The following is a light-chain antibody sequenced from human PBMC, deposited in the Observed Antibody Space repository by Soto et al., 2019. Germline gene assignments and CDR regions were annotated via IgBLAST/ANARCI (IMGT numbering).Light chain of an antibody. CDR1: SGHNRYA. CDR3: QTWSTDIRV. CDR2: LNSDGSH. Sequence: QPVLAQPPSASASLGASVKLTCTLSSGHNRYAIAWHQQQPEKGPRYLMKLNSDGSHSKGDGIPDRFSGSSSGAERYLTISSLQSEDEADYYCQTWSTDIRVFGGGTKVTVL. V-gene: IGLV4-69*01. J-gene: IGLJ3*02.